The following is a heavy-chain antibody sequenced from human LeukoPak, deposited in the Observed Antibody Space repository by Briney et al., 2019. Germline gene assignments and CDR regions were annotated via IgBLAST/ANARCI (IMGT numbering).Heavy chain of an antibody. J-gene: IGHJ6*03. Sequence: PSETLSLTCTVSGGSISSYYWSWIRQPPVKGLEWIGYIYYSGSTNYNPSLKSRVTISVDTSKNQFSLKLSSVTAADTAVYYCARERRDYGDRGDYYYMDVWGKGTTVTVSS. CDR1: GGSISSYY. V-gene: IGHV4-59*01. D-gene: IGHD4-17*01. CDR3: ARERRDYGDRGDYYYMDV. CDR2: IYYSGST.